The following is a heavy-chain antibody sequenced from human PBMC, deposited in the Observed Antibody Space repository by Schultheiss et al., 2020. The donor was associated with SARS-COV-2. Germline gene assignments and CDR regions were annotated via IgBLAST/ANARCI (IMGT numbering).Heavy chain of an antibody. Sequence: SQTLSLTCAVYGGSFSGYYWSWIRQPPGKGLEWIGEINHSGSTNYNPSLKSRVTISVDTSKNQFSLKLSSVTAADTAVYYCASSTGGYYYYYMDVWGKGTTVTVSS. CDR3: ASSTGGYYYYYMDV. V-gene: IGHV4-34*01. CDR1: GGSFSGYY. CDR2: INHSGST. D-gene: IGHD2-2*01. J-gene: IGHJ6*03.